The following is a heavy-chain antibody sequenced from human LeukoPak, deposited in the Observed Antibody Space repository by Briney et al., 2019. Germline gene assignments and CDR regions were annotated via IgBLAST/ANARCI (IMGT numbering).Heavy chain of an antibody. D-gene: IGHD2-8*02. J-gene: IGHJ4*02. CDR2: ISDGGSST. CDR3: ARGGIYWSGFDY. CDR1: GFSFRAYG. Sequence: GSLRLSCAASGFSFRAYGMSWVRQATGKGPEWVSGISDGGSSTDYADSVKGRFTISRDNSKNTLYLQLNSLRAEDAAVYYCARGGIYWSGFDYWGQGTLVTVSS. V-gene: IGHV3-23*01.